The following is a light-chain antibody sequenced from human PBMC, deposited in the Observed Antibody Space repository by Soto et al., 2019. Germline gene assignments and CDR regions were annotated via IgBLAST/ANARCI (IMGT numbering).Light chain of an antibody. CDR2: GAS. Sequence: EIVMTQSPATLSVSPGQRATLSCRASRNINRKLAWYQQKPGQAPRLLISGASTRATGIPARFSGSGSGTEFTLTISSLQSEDFAVYYCQQYYDSPPLMFGGGTKVDIK. V-gene: IGKV3-15*01. CDR1: RNINRK. CDR3: QQYYDSPPLM. J-gene: IGKJ4*02.